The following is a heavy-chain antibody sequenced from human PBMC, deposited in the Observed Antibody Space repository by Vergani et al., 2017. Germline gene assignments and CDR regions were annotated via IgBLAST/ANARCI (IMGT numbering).Heavy chain of an antibody. Sequence: QVQLVESGGGVVQPGRSLTLSCAASGFTFNQYGMHWVRQAPGKGLEWVAVTWYDGNNKQYADSVKGRFTISRDNSKSTMYLQMNSLRTQDTAVYYCAKAGSVTSGSLQYNFYMDVWGKGTTVTVS. CDR3: AKAGSVTSGSLQYNFYMDV. J-gene: IGHJ6*03. CDR1: GFTFNQYG. V-gene: IGHV3-33*06. CDR2: TWYDGNNK. D-gene: IGHD3-10*01.